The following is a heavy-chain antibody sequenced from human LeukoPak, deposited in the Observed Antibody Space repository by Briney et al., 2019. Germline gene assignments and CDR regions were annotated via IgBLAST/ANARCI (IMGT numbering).Heavy chain of an antibody. CDR3: AILPGRGRNSNYYYYGMDV. Sequence: VASVKVSCKASGYTFTSYAMHWVRQAPGQRLEWMGWINAGNGNTKYSQKFQGRVTITRDTSASTAYMELSSLRSEDTAVYYCAILPGRGRNSNYYYYGMDVWGQGTTVTVSS. CDR2: INAGNGNT. J-gene: IGHJ6*02. D-gene: IGHD4-23*01. CDR1: GYTFTSYA. V-gene: IGHV1-3*01.